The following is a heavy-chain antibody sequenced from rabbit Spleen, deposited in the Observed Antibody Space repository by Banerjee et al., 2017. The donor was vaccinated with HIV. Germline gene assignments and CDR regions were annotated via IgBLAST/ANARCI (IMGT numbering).Heavy chain of an antibody. CDR1: GFSFSSSYY. V-gene: IGHV1S45*01. J-gene: IGHJ6*01. D-gene: IGHD4-1*01. CDR2: IYGGDT. Sequence: QEQLEESGGDLVKPGASLTLTCTASGFSFSSSYYMCWVRQAPGKGLEWIACIYGGDTDYARWAKGRFTISKTSSTTVTLQMTSLTGADTATYFCARYDRGDGMDLWGPGTLVTVS. CDR3: ARYDRGDGMDL.